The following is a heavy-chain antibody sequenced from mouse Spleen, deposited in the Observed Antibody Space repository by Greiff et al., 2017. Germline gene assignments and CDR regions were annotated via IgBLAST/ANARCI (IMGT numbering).Heavy chain of an antibody. D-gene: IGHD2-12*01. V-gene: IGHV1-69*01. J-gene: IGHJ3*01. CDR3: ASPHSYYSYDGGAWFAY. CDR1: GYTFTSYW. Sequence: QVQLQQPGAELVMPGASVKLSCKASGYTFTSYWMHWVKQRPGQGLEWIGEIDPSDSYTNYNQKFKGKATLTVDKSSSTAYMQLSSLTSEDSAVYYCASPHSYYSYDGGAWFAYWGQGTLVTVSA. CDR2: IDPSDSYT.